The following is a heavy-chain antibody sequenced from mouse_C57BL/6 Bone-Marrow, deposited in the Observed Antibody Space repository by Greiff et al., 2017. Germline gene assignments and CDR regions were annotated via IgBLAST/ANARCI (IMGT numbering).Heavy chain of an antibody. CDR2: IYPGSGST. V-gene: IGHV1-55*01. J-gene: IGHJ1*03. CDR3: ARPYYSNYWYFDV. D-gene: IGHD2-5*01. Sequence: QVQLQQPGAELVKPGASVKMSCKASGYTFTSYWITWVKQRPGQGLEWIGDIYPGSGSTKYNEKFKSKATLTVDTSSSTAYMQLSSLTSADSAVYYCARPYYSNYWYFDVWGTGTTVTVSS. CDR1: GYTFTSYW.